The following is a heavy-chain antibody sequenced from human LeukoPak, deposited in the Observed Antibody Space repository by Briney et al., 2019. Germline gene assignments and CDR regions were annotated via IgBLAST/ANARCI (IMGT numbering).Heavy chain of an antibody. CDR2: IIPIFGTA. CDR1: GGTFSSYA. V-gene: IGHV1-69*13. J-gene: IGHJ6*03. D-gene: IGHD3-10*01. CDR3: VRNGGSGSGNYYYYYYMDV. Sequence: SVKVSCKASGGTFSSYAISWVRQAPGQGLEWMGGIIPIFGTANYAQKFQGRVTITADESTSTAYMELSSLRSEDTAVYYCVRNGGSGSGNYYYYYYMDVWGKGTTVTVSS.